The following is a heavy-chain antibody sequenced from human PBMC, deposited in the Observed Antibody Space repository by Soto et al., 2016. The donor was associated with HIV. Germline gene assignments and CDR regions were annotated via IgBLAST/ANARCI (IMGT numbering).Heavy chain of an antibody. Sequence: QVQLVQSGAEVKKPGASVKVSCKASGYTFTGHYMHWVRQAPGQGLEWMGSINPNTGDTNYAQNFQGRVTMTRDTSTTTAYMELSSLRSDDTAMYYCARHFXVTGGRALDIWGKGQWSPSLQ. V-gene: IGHV1-2*02. CDR3: ARHFXVTGGRALDI. D-gene: IGHD2-15*01. CDR2: INPNTGDT. CDR1: GYTFTGHY. J-gene: IGHJ3*02.